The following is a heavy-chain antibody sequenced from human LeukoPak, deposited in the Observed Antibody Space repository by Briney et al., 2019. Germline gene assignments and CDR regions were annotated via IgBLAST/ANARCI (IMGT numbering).Heavy chain of an antibody. CDR1: GGTFSSYA. J-gene: IGHJ6*02. CDR3: ARFLENYYGMDV. Sequence: ASVKVSCKASGGTFSSYAISWVRQAPGQGLEWMGRIIPILGIANYAQKFQGRVTITADKSTSTAYMELSSLRSEDTAVYYCARFLENYYGMDVWGQGTTVTVSS. CDR2: IIPILGIA. V-gene: IGHV1-69*04.